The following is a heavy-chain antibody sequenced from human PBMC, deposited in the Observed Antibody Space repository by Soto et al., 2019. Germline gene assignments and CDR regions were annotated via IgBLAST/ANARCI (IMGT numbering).Heavy chain of an antibody. CDR1: GFTFSSYW. V-gene: IGHV3-7*01. CDR3: GREKEGDYNYGMDV. CDR2: IKQDGSEK. J-gene: IGHJ6*04. D-gene: IGHD1-26*01. Sequence: GGSLRLSCAASGFTFSSYWMSWVRQAPGKGLEWVANIKQDGSEKYYVDSVKGRFTISRENAKNSLYLQVNSLRAEDTAVYYWGREKEGDYNYGMDVWGEGTTVTSPQ.